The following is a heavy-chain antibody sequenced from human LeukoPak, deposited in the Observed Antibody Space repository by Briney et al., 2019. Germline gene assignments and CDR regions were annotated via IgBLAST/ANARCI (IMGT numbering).Heavy chain of an antibody. V-gene: IGHV4-34*01. Sequence: PSETLSLTCAVYGGSFSGYYWSWIRQPPGKGLEWIGEINHSGSTNYNPSLKSRVTISVDTSKNQFSLKLSSVTAADTAVYYCASRRYYYDSSGYYPFDYWGQGTLVTVSS. CDR1: GGSFSGYY. CDR3: ASRRYYYDSSGYYPFDY. D-gene: IGHD3-22*01. CDR2: INHSGST. J-gene: IGHJ4*02.